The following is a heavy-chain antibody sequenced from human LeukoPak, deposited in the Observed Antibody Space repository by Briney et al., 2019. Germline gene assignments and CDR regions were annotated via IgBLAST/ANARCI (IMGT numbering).Heavy chain of an antibody. V-gene: IGHV3-30*02. CDR2: IRYDGSNK. J-gene: IGHJ4*02. CDR3: AKEGYSSGWYEDY. CDR1: GFTFSTYG. Sequence: PGGSLRLSCAAAGFTFSTYGIHWVRQAPGMGLEWVAFIRYDGSNKYYADSVKGRFTISRDNFMNKVYLQMNSLRPEDTAVYYCAKEGYSSGWYEDYWGQGTLVTVSS. D-gene: IGHD6-19*01.